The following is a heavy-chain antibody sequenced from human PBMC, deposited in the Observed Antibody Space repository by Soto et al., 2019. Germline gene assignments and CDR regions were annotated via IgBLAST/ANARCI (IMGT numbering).Heavy chain of an antibody. CDR3: ARYSREEVAGYTLDN. J-gene: IGHJ4*02. V-gene: IGHV4-59*01. Sequence: PSETLSLTCTVSGGSISSNYWTWIRQPPGKGLEWIGYVYNSGSTNYNPSLKSRVTISEDTSKSQLSLKVNSMTAADTAVYYCARYSREEVAGYTLDNWGQGILVTVSS. CDR1: GGSISSNY. D-gene: IGHD2-15*01. CDR2: VYNSGST.